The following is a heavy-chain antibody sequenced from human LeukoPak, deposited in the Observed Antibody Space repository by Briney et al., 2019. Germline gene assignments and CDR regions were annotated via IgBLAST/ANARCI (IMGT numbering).Heavy chain of an antibody. J-gene: IGHJ4*02. CDR1: GFTFTNHW. D-gene: IGHD6-6*01. CDR2: LPPDELDI. V-gene: IGHV3-74*01. Sequence: GGSLRLSSAASGFTFTNHWMHWVRQAPGMGLVWVSRLPPDELDIIYADSVKGRLTVSRDNSKHTVYLQINNLRAEDTAVYYCVGTIASRGSEYWGQGALVTVSS. CDR3: VGTIASRGSEY.